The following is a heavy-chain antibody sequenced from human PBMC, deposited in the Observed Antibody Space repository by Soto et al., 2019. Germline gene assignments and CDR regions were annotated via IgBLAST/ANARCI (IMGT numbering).Heavy chain of an antibody. V-gene: IGHV1-18*01. CDR2: ISPYNDKT. D-gene: IGHD3-10*01. CDR1: GYTFSSYG. Sequence: GASVKVSCKASGYTFSSYGISWVRQAPGQGLEWMGWISPYNDKTNYAEKFQGRVTMTTDTSTRTAYMELGSLRSDDTAVYYCARGSSVWFGLLGNWFDPWGQGTLVTVS. J-gene: IGHJ5*02. CDR3: ARGSSVWFGLLGNWFDP.